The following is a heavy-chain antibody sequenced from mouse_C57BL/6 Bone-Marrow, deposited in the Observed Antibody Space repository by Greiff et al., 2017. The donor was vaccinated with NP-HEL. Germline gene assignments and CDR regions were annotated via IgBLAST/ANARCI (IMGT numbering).Heavy chain of an antibody. V-gene: IGHV5-17*01. CDR1: GFTFSDYG. CDR2: ISSGSSTI. J-gene: IGHJ2*01. CDR3: ARGDGYYDY. Sequence: VQLKQSGGGLVKPGGSLKLSCAASGFTFSDYGMHWVRQAPEKGLEWVAYISSGSSTIYYADTVKGRFTISRDNTKNTLFLQMTSLRSEDTAMYYCARGDGYYDYWGQGTTLTVSS. D-gene: IGHD2-3*01.